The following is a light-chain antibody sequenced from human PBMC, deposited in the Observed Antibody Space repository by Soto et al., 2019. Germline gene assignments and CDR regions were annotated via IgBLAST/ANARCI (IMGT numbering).Light chain of an antibody. CDR3: QQGSNWYT. CDR2: DTS. CDR1: QSVDRY. J-gene: IGKJ2*01. Sequence: EIVLTQSPATLSLSPGDRATRSCRASQSVDRYLAWYQEKPGQAPRLLIYDTSDRATGIPDRFSGSGSGTDFTLTISSLEPEDFAFYYCQQGSNWYTFGQGTKLEIK. V-gene: IGKV3-11*01.